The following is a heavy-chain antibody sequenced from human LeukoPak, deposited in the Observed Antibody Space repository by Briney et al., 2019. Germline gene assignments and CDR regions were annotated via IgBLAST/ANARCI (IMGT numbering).Heavy chain of an antibody. Sequence: HTGGSLRLSCTASGFSFSGHWMHWARHLPGKGLVWVSRISPTGSTTSYADSVKGRFTVSRDNAKNTLYLQVSNLRAEDTAVYYCARGPNSNWSGLDFWGQGTLLTVSS. CDR3: ARGPNSNWSGLDF. CDR2: ISPTGSTT. V-gene: IGHV3-74*01. D-gene: IGHD6-6*01. J-gene: IGHJ4*02. CDR1: GFSFSGHW.